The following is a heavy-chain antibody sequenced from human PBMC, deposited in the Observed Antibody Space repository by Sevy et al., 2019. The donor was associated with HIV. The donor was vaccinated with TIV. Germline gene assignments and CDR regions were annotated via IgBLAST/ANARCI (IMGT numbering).Heavy chain of an antibody. CDR3: AKEGAYCGGDCYPPPYYYGMDV. V-gene: IGHV3-30*18. J-gene: IGHJ6*02. CDR1: GFTFSSYG. CDR2: ISYDRSNK. Sequence: GGSQRLSCAASGFTFSSYGMHWVRQAPGKGLEWVAVISYDRSNKYYADSVKGRFTISRDNSKNTLYLQMNSLRAEDTAVYYCAKEGAYCGGDCYPPPYYYGMDVWGQGTTVTVSS. D-gene: IGHD2-21*02.